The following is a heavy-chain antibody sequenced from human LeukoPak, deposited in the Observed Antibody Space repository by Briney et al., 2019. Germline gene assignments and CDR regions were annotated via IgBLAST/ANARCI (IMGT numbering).Heavy chain of an antibody. J-gene: IGHJ4*02. V-gene: IGHV3-11*01. Sequence: PGRSLRLSCAASGFIFSDYYMNWIRQAPGKGLEWVSYISGSSSNTIYYADSVKGRFTISRDNAKNSLYLQMNSLRAEDTAVYYGAREREPVTTEFDYWGQGTLVTVSS. CDR1: GFIFSDYY. CDR2: ISGSSSNTI. CDR3: AREREPVTTEFDY. D-gene: IGHD4-17*01.